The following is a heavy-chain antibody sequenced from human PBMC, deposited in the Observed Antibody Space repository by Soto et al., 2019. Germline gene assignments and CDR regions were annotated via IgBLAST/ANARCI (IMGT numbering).Heavy chain of an antibody. CDR1: GYTFTKYG. CDR2: IGVYNGKT. Sequence: QEQLVQSGGEVKKPGASVRVSCKASGYTFTKYGITWVRQAPGQGREWMGWIGVYNGKTNYARKLQGRVIKTADPSASTAYMELRSLRSDDTAVYYCSRARYCTSPSCYTHYYYGMDSWGQGTTVSVSS. J-gene: IGHJ6*02. V-gene: IGHV1-18*04. D-gene: IGHD2-2*02. CDR3: SRARYCTSPSCYTHYYYGMDS.